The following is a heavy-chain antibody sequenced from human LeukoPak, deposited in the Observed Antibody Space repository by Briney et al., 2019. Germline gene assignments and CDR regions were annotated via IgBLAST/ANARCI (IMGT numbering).Heavy chain of an antibody. CDR1: GGSISSYY. D-gene: IGHD6-13*01. CDR3: ARTGIAAAPVSFFDY. V-gene: IGHV4-59*01. CDR2: IYYSGST. Sequence: PSETLSLTCTVSGGSISSYYWSWIRQPPGKGLEWIGYIYYSGSTNYNPSLKSRVTISVDTSKNQFSLKLSSVTAADTAVYYCARTGIAAAPVSFFDYWGQGTLVTVSS. J-gene: IGHJ4*02.